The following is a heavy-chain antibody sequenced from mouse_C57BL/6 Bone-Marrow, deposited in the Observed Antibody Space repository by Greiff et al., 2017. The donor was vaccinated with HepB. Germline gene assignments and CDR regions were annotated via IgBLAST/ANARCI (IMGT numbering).Heavy chain of an antibody. J-gene: IGHJ4*01. Sequence: QLKESGAELARPGASVKLSCKASGYTFTSYGISWVKQRTGQGLEWIGEIYPRSGNTYYNEKFKGKATLTADKSSSTAYMELRSLTSEDSAVYFCARYGYYGAMDYWGQGTSVTVSS. CDR3: ARYGYYGAMDY. D-gene: IGHD2-3*01. V-gene: IGHV1-81*01. CDR2: IYPRSGNT. CDR1: GYTFTSYG.